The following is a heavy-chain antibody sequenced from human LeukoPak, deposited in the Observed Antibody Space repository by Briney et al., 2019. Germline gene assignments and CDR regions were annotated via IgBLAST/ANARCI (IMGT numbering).Heavy chain of an antibody. D-gene: IGHD3-22*01. Sequence: PGGSLRLSCAASGFTFSSYSMNWVRQAPGKGLEWVSYISSSSSTIYYADSVKGRFTISRDNAKNSLYLQMNSLRAEDTAVYYCARDTYYYDSSENAFDIWGQGTMVTVSS. J-gene: IGHJ3*02. CDR2: ISSSSSTI. V-gene: IGHV3-48*01. CDR1: GFTFSSYS. CDR3: ARDTYYYDSSENAFDI.